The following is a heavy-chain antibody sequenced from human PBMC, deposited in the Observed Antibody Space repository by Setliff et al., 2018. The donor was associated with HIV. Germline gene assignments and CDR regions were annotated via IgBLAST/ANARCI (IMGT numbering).Heavy chain of an antibody. D-gene: IGHD2-21*02. V-gene: IGHV1-18*01. J-gene: IGHJ1*01. CDR3: ARDGGPYCGGDCHLFRLPFQH. CDR2: ISAYNGNT. Sequence: ASVKVSCKASGYTFTTYGISWVRQAPGQGLEWMGWISAYNGNTSYAQNLQGRVTMTTDTSTSTAYMELRSLRSDDTAMYYCARDGGPYCGGDCHLFRLPFQHWGQGTLVTVSS. CDR1: GYTFTTYG.